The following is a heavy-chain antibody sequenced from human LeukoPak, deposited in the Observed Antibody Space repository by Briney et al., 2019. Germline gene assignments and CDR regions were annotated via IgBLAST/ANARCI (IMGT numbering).Heavy chain of an antibody. CDR1: GFTFSSYS. CDR2: ISSSSYI. Sequence: GGSLRLSCAASGFTFSSYSMNWVRQAAGKGLEWVSSISSSSYIYYADSVKGRFTISRDNAKNSLYLQMNSLRAEDTAVYYCARDLWGLRQPFDYWGQGTLVTVSS. J-gene: IGHJ4*02. D-gene: IGHD1-26*01. CDR3: ARDLWGLRQPFDY. V-gene: IGHV3-21*01.